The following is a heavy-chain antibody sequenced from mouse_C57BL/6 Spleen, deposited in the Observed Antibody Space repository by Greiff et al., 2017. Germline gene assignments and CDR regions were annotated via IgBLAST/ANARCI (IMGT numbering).Heavy chain of an antibody. J-gene: IGHJ2*01. V-gene: IGHV1-52*01. CDR3: ARRGERYFDD. Sequence: QVKLQQPGAELVRPGSSVKLSCKASGYTFTSYWMHWVKQRPIQGLEWIGNIDPSDSETHYNQKFKDKATLTVDKSSSIAYMQPSSLTSEDSAGYYCARRGERYFDDWGKGTTLTVSS. CDR2: IDPSDSET. CDR1: GYTFTSYW.